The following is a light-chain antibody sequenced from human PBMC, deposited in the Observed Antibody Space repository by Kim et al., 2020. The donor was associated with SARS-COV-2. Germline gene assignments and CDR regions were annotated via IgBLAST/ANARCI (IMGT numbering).Light chain of an antibody. CDR1: QSVTTN. CDR2: GAS. V-gene: IGKV3-15*01. Sequence: VPPGERATRSCRASQSVTTNLAWYQQNPGQAPRLLICGASTRATGIPARFSGSGSGTEFTLTISSLQSEDVAVYYCQQYNSWPRTFGQGTKVDIK. CDR3: QQYNSWPRT. J-gene: IGKJ1*01.